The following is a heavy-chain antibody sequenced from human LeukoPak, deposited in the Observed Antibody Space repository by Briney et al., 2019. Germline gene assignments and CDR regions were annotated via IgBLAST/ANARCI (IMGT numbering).Heavy chain of an antibody. D-gene: IGHD2-2*01. J-gene: IGHJ4*02. CDR1: GFNFSIYS. CDR3: ARSRQYQLLSGGPLAY. CDR2: MSYDGSNR. V-gene: IGHV3-30*04. Sequence: GGSLRLSCAASGFNFSIYSLHWVRQAPGKGLEWLAVMSYDGSNREYADPVKGRFTISRDNSNNTLFLEMNSLRVDDTAVYYCARSRQYQLLSGGPLAYWGQGTLVTVS.